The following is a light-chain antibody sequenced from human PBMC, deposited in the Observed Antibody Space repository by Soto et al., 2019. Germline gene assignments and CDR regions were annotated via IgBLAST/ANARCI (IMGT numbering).Light chain of an antibody. J-gene: IGLJ3*02. CDR1: SSDVGGYNY. CDR3: TSYTTSSTHWV. CDR2: EVS. Sequence: QSALTQPASVSGSPGQSITISCTGTSSDVGGYNYVSWYQQHPGKAPKRMIYEVSNRPSGVSNRFSGSKSGNTASLTISGLQDEDEADYYCTSYTTSSTHWVFGGGTKLTVL. V-gene: IGLV2-14*01.